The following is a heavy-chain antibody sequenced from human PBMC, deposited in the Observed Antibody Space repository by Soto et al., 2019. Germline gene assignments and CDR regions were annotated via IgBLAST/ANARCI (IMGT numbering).Heavy chain of an antibody. CDR3: ARRGGYSYGVVAFDS. J-gene: IGHJ3*02. CDR1: GGSISSSSYY. D-gene: IGHD5-18*01. Sequence: PSETLPLTCTVSGGSISSSSYYWGWIRQPPGKGLEWIGNIFYSGSTYYNPSLKSRVTISVDTSKNQFSLRLSSVTAADTAVYYCARRGGYSYGVVAFDSWGQGTMVTVSS. V-gene: IGHV4-39*01. CDR2: IFYSGST.